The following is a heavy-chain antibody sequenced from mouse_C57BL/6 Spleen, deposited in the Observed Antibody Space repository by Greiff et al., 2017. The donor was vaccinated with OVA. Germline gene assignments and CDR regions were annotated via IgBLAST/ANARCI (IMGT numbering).Heavy chain of an antibody. V-gene: IGHV1-26*01. CDR3: ARMFYYARDY. Sequence: EVQLQQSGPELVKPGASVKISCKASGYTFTDYYMNWVKQSHGKSLEWIGDINPNNGGTSYNQKFKGKATLTVDKSSSTAYMELRSLTSEDSAVYYCARMFYYARDYWGQGTSVTVSS. CDR1: GYTFTDYY. CDR2: INPNNGGT. J-gene: IGHJ4*01.